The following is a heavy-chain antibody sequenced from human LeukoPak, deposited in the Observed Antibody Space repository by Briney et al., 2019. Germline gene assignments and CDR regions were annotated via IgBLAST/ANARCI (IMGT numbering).Heavy chain of an antibody. V-gene: IGHV3-23*01. CDR1: GFTFSSYA. D-gene: IGHD6-19*01. Sequence: GGSLRLSCAASGFTFSSYAMSWVRQAPGKGLEWVSAISSSGGSTYYADSVKGRFTISRDNSKNSLHLQMNSLSADDTAVYYCAKRVSTSVAGYDYWGQGTLVTVSS. CDR2: ISSSGGST. J-gene: IGHJ4*02. CDR3: AKRVSTSVAGYDY.